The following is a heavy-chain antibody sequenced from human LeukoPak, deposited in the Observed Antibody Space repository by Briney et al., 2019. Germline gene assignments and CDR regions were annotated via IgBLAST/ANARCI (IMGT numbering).Heavy chain of an antibody. Sequence: ASVKVSCKASGYTCTSYGISWVRQAPGQGLEWMGWISAYNGNTNYAQKLQGRVTMTTDTSTSTAYVELRSLRSDGTAVYYCARSLSAGTTNLADYWGQGTLVTVSS. CDR2: ISAYNGNT. CDR3: ARSLSAGTTNLADY. CDR1: GYTCTSYG. D-gene: IGHD1-7*01. V-gene: IGHV1-18*01. J-gene: IGHJ4*02.